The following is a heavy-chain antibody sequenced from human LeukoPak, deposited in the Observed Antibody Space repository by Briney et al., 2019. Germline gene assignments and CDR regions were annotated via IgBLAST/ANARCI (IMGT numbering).Heavy chain of an antibody. J-gene: IGHJ4*02. V-gene: IGHV3-11*03. D-gene: IGHD3-22*01. CDR1: GFTFSDYY. CDR2: ISSSSSYT. Sequence: GGSLRLSCAASGFTFSDYYMSWIRQAPGKGLEWVSYISSSSSYTNYADSVKGRFTISRDNAKNSLYLQMNSLRAEDTAVYYCATSYFDSSGYLQYFDDWGQGTLVTVSS. CDR3: ATSYFDSSGYLQYFDD.